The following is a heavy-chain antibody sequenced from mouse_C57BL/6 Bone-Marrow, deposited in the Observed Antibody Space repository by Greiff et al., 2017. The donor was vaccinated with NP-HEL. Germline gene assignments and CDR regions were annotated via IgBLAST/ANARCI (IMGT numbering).Heavy chain of an antibody. CDR3: ASYYGNNYYAMDY. CDR1: GYTFTSYW. Sequence: VQLQQSGAELVKPGASVKLSCKASGYTFTSYWMHWVKQRPGQGLEWIGMIHPNSGSTNYNEKFKSKATLTVDKSSSTAYMQLSSLTSEDSAVYYCASYYGNNYYAMDYWGQGTSVTVSS. D-gene: IGHD2-1*01. CDR2: IHPNSGST. V-gene: IGHV1-64*01. J-gene: IGHJ4*01.